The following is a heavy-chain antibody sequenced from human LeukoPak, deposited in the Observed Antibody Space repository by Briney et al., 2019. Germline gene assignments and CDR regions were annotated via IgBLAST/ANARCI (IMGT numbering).Heavy chain of an antibody. J-gene: IGHJ3*01. D-gene: IGHD3-3*01. V-gene: IGHV3-53*01. CDR1: GFTVSSNY. Sequence: PGGSLRLSCAASGFTVSSNYMSWVRQAPGKGLEWVSVIYSGGSTYYADSVKGRFTISRDNSKNTLYLQMNSLRAEDTAVYYCARDRPTPDGYYEGWGQGTMVTVSS. CDR2: IYSGGST. CDR3: ARDRPTPDGYYEG.